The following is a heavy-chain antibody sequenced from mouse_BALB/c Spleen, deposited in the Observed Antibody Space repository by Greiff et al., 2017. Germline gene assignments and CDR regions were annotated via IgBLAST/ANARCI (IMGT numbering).Heavy chain of an antibody. D-gene: IGHD2-3*01. V-gene: IGHV5-9-4*01. J-gene: IGHJ4*01. Sequence: EVQLVESGGGLVKPGGSLKLSCAASGFTFSSYAMSWVRQSPEKRLEWVAEISSGGSYTYYPDTVTGRFTISRDNAKNTLYLEMSSLRSEDTAMYYCARGGYYEDAMDYWGQGTSVTVSS. CDR1: GFTFSSYA. CDR2: ISSGGSYT. CDR3: ARGGYYEDAMDY.